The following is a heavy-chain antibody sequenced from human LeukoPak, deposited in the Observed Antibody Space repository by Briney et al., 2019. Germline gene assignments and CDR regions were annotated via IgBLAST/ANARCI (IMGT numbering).Heavy chain of an antibody. CDR3: ARERGVAHPFDY. V-gene: IGHV3-74*01. J-gene: IGHJ4*02. D-gene: IGHD2-15*01. CDR2: IKNDGSGT. CDR1: GFTFSNTW. Sequence: PGGSLRLSCAASGFTFSNTWMHWVRQAPGKGLVWVARIKNDGSGTIYADSVKGRFTISIDHARNTLYLQMNSLRAEDTAVYYCARERGVAHPFDYWGQGTLVTVSS.